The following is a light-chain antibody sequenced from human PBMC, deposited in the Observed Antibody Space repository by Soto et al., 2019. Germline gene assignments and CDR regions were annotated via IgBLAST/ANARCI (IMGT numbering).Light chain of an antibody. Sequence: EIVLTQSPATLSLSPGEGATLSCRASQSVSNYLAWSQQKPGPAPRFLIYGASSRATGIPDRLSGSGSGTDFTLTNSRLEPEDFVVHYCQQDGSSGTFGQGTK. CDR2: GAS. V-gene: IGKV3-20*01. CDR3: QQDGSSGT. CDR1: QSVSNY. J-gene: IGKJ1*01.